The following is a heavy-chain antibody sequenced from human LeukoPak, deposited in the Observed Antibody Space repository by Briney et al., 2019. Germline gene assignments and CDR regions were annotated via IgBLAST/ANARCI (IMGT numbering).Heavy chain of an antibody. Sequence: GGSPRLSCAASGFTFRSFAVTWVRQAPGKGLEWVSVIYSGGSTYYADSVKGRFTISRDNSKNTLYLQMNSLKTEDTAVYYCTTADAFDIWGQGTMVTVSS. CDR2: IYSGGST. CDR3: TTADAFDI. J-gene: IGHJ3*02. CDR1: GFTFRSFA. V-gene: IGHV3-53*01.